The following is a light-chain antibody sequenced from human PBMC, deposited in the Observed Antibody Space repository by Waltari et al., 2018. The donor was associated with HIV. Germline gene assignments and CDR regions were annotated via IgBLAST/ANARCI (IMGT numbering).Light chain of an antibody. CDR2: DVT. V-gene: IGLV2-14*01. CDR3: GSSTNSNIVR. Sequence: QSALTQTASVSASPGQSITISCTGINNAIGADKSVSWYHQHPGKVPKLFIYDVTNRPAGVSGRFSGSKSVNTASLTISWLQPDDEADYYCGSSTNSNIVRFGGGTKLTVL. CDR1: NNAIGADKS. J-gene: IGLJ2*01.